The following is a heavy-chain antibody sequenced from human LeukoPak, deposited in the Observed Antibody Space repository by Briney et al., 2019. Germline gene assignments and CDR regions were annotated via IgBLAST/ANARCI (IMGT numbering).Heavy chain of an antibody. J-gene: IGHJ5*02. Sequence: ASVKVSCKASGYTFTSYDINWVRQAPGQRLEWMGQMNSHSGNTDYAQKFQGRVTMTRDISTNIAYMEVSSLRSEDTALYYCARGRHLGSGFDPWGQGTLVTVPS. CDR2: MNSHSGNT. CDR3: ARGRHLGSGFDP. CDR1: GYTFTSYD. V-gene: IGHV1-8*01. D-gene: IGHD2-2*03.